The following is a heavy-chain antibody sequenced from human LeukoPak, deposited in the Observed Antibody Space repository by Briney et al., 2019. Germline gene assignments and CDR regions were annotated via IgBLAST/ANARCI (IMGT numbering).Heavy chain of an antibody. D-gene: IGHD6-13*01. CDR1: GGTFSSYA. CDR2: IIPIFGTA. J-gene: IGHJ4*02. CDR3: AREGSPLFYFDY. Sequence: SVKVSCKASGGTFSSYAISWVRQAPGQGLEWMGGIIPIFGTANNAQKFQGRVTMTADESTSTAYMELSSLRSEDTAVYYCAREGSPLFYFDYWGQGTLVTVSS. V-gene: IGHV1-69*13.